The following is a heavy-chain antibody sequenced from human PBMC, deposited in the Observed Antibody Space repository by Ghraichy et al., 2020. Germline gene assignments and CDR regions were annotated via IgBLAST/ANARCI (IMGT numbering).Heavy chain of an antibody. Sequence: GESLRLSCADSGFTFSNYAVTWVRQAPGKGLEWVSVISGSGERTYYTDSVKGRFTISREKSKNTVNLQMNSLRAEDTALYYCAKGGLLDAFDVWGPGTMVIVSS. CDR1: GFTFSNYA. CDR3: AKGGLLDAFDV. J-gene: IGHJ3*01. CDR2: ISGSGERT. V-gene: IGHV3-23*01. D-gene: IGHD2/OR15-2a*01.